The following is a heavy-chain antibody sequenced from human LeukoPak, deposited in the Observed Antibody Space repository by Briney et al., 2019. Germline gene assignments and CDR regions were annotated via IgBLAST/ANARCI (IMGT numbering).Heavy chain of an antibody. J-gene: IGHJ5*02. D-gene: IGHD3-10*01. Sequence: SVKVSCKASGGTFSSYAISWVRQAPGQGLEWMGRIIPIFGTANYAQKFQGRVTITSDESTSTAYMELSSLRSEDTAVYYCAREVILWSTGWFDPWGQGTLVTVSS. CDR2: IIPIFGTA. CDR3: AREVILWSTGWFDP. V-gene: IGHV1-69*13. CDR1: GGTFSSYA.